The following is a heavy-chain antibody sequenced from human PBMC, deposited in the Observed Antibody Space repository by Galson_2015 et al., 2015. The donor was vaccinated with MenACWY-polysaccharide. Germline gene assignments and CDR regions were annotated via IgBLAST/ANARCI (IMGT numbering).Heavy chain of an antibody. J-gene: IGHJ5*02. CDR2: ISDSGSAI. V-gene: IGHV3-11*01. CDR3: VRVPTYQQTEGNWFVP. D-gene: IGHD2-2*01. Sequence: SLRLSCAASGFTFSDYYMHWIRQAPGKGLEWVSYISDSGSAIYFADSVKGRFIISRDNAKNSLYLELHRLRSDDTAVYYCVRVPTYQQTEGNWFVPWGQGTPVTVSS. CDR1: GFTFSDYY.